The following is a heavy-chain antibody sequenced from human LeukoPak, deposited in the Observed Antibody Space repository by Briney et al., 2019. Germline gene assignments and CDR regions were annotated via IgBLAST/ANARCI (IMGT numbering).Heavy chain of an antibody. Sequence: ASVKVSCKASGGTFGIYTINWVRQATGQGLEWMGWMNPNSGNTGYAQKFQGRVTMTRNTSISTAYMELSSLRSEDTAVYYCATSVFRELIKSVPKNWGQGTRVTVSS. D-gene: IGHD1-26*01. CDR2: MNPNSGNT. CDR3: ATSVFRELIKSVPKN. J-gene: IGHJ4*02. CDR1: GGTFGIYT. V-gene: IGHV1-8*02.